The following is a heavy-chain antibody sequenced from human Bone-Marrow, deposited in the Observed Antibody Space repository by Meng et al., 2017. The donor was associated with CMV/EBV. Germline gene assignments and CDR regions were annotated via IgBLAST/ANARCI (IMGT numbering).Heavy chain of an antibody. Sequence: SGPTLVKPTQTLTLTCTFSGFSLSTSGMCVSWGRQPPGKALEWLALIDWDDDKYYSTSLKTRLTISKDTSKNQVVLTMTNMDPVDTATYYCAHRLNYYGSGSYYNDDAFDIWGQGTMVTVSS. CDR1: GFSLSTSGMC. CDR3: AHRLNYYGSGSYYNDDAFDI. J-gene: IGHJ3*02. V-gene: IGHV2-70*12. D-gene: IGHD3-10*01. CDR2: IDWDDDK.